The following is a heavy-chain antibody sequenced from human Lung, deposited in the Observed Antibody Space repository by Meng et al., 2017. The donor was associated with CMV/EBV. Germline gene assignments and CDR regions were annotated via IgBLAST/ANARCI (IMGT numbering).Heavy chain of an antibody. CDR3: AKDSSRSTWYGPDDYSGMDV. J-gene: IGHJ6*02. CDR2: IWYDGSNE. Sequence: GGSLRLXCEASGFSFSSYGMHWVRQAPGKGLEWVAVIWYDGSNENYGESVKGRFTISRDYSKNMLYLQMNSLRAEDTAVYYCAKDSSRSTWYGPDDYSGMDVWGQGTTVXVSS. V-gene: IGHV3-33*06. CDR1: GFSFSSYG. D-gene: IGHD6-13*01.